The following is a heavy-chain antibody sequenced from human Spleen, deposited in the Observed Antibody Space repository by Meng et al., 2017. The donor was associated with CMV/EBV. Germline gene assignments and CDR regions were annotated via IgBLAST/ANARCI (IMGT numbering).Heavy chain of an antibody. V-gene: IGHV1-18*01. CDR3: ARDKSSGNYYPFDY. D-gene: IGHD1-26*01. CDR2: ISSYNGNT. J-gene: IGHJ4*02. CDR1: GYIFANYG. Sequence: ASVKVSCKASGYIFANYGLNWVRQAPGQGLEWMGWISSYNGNTNYAQQVQGRVTMTTDTSTSTAYMELRSLRSDDTAVYYCARDKSSGNYYPFDYWGQGTLVTVSS.